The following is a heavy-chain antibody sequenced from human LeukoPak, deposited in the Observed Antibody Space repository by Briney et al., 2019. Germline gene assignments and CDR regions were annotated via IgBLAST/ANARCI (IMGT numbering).Heavy chain of an antibody. CDR1: GYTFSSYA. CDR2: ISGSGGST. Sequence: GGSLRLSCAASGYTFSSYAMSWGRQAPGEGLEWVSAISGSGGSTYYADSVRGRFTISRDNSKNTLYLQMNSLRAEDTAVYYCARSAKSSHSTYSVVVPAAMRGDYYYYYGMDVWGKGTTVTVSS. CDR3: ARSAKSSHSTYSVVVPAAMRGDYYYYYGMDV. D-gene: IGHD2-2*01. V-gene: IGHV3-23*01. J-gene: IGHJ6*04.